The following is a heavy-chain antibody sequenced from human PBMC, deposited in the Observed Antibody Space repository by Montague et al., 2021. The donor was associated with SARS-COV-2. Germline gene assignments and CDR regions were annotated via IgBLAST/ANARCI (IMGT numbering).Heavy chain of an antibody. Sequence: SETLSLTCAVYGGSFSGYYWSWIRQPPGKGLEWIGEINHSGSTNYNPSLKSRVTISVDTSKNQFSLKLSSVTAADTVVYYCARVRAVPAAMRIFSLGRSYYGMDVWAQGTTVTVSS. CDR1: GGSFSGYY. J-gene: IGHJ6*02. D-gene: IGHD2-2*01. CDR3: ARVRAVPAAMRIFSLGRSYYGMDV. V-gene: IGHV4-34*01. CDR2: INHSGST.